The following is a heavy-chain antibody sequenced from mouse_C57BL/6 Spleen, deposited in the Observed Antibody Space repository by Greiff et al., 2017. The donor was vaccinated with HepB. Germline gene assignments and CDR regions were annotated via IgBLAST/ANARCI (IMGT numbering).Heavy chain of an antibody. J-gene: IGHJ4*01. CDR3: AIPPSYYGGAMDY. Sequence: QVQLQQPGAELVKPGASVKVSCKASGYTFTSYWMHWVKQRPGQGLEWIGRIHPSDSDTNYNQKFKGKATLTVDKSSSTAYMQLSSLTSEDSAVYYWAIPPSYYGGAMDYWGQGTSVTVSS. V-gene: IGHV1-74*01. CDR2: IHPSDSDT. D-gene: IGHD1-2*01. CDR1: GYTFTSYW.